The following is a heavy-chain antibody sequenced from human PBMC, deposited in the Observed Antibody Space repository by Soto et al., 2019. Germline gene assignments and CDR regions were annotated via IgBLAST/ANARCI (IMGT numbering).Heavy chain of an antibody. CDR3: ARPIFDSYYFAY. D-gene: IGHD3-9*01. CDR1: GFTFSDYY. J-gene: IGHJ4*02. Sequence: GGSLRLSCAASGFTFSDYYMSWIRQAPGKGLEWVSYISSSSSYTNYADSVKGRFTISRDNAKNSLYLQMNSLRAEDTAVYYCARPIFDSYYFAYWGQGTLVTVSS. CDR2: ISSSSSYT. V-gene: IGHV3-11*03.